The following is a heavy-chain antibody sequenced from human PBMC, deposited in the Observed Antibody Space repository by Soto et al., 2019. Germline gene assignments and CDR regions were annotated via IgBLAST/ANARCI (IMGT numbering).Heavy chain of an antibody. J-gene: IGHJ4*02. CDR1: GFTFSSYA. V-gene: IGHV3-30-3*01. Sequence: PGGSLRLSCAASGFTFSSYAMHWVRQAPGKGLEWVAVISYDGSNKYYADSVKGRFTISRDNSKNTLYLQMNSLRAEDTAVYYCARDHGGSSLDYFDYWGQGSLVTVSS. D-gene: IGHD1-26*01. CDR3: ARDHGGSSLDYFDY. CDR2: ISYDGSNK.